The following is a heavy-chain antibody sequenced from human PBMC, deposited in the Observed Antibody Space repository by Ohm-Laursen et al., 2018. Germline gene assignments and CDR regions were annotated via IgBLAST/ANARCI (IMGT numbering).Heavy chain of an antibody. Sequence: SLRLSCSASGFTLSSYDTNWVRQAPGKGLEWISYISETGSHIYDADSMRGRFTVARDNAKNLLYLQLNSLGVEDTAVYYCARDSSRRAREGGMDVWGQGTMVTVSS. J-gene: IGHJ6*02. CDR2: ISETGSHI. CDR3: ARDSSRRAREGGMDV. D-gene: IGHD6-6*01. V-gene: IGHV3-21*01. CDR1: GFTLSSYD.